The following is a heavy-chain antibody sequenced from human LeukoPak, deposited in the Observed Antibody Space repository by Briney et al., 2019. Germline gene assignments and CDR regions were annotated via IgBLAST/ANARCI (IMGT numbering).Heavy chain of an antibody. D-gene: IGHD5-18*01. J-gene: IGHJ6*03. V-gene: IGHV3-30*02. CDR2: IRYDGSNK. Sequence: AGGSLRLSCAASGFTFSSYGMHWVRQAPGKGLEWVAFIRYDGSNKYYADSVKGRFTISRGNSKNTLYLQMNSLRAEDTAVYYCANHPTWKQLFGGSYYMDVWGKGTTVTVSS. CDR3: ANHPTWKQLFGGSYYMDV. CDR1: GFTFSSYG.